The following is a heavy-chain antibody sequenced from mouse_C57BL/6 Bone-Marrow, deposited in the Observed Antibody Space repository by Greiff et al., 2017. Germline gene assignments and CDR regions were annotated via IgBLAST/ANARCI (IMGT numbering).Heavy chain of an antibody. CDR2: IYPGSGST. CDR3: AREGFYYGSSYAMDY. Sequence: VQLQQSGAELVKPGASVKMSCKASGYTFTSYWITWVKQRPGQGLEWIGDIYPGSGSTNYNEKFKSKATLTVDTSSSTAYMQLSSLTSEDSAVYYCAREGFYYGSSYAMDYWGQGTSVTVSS. D-gene: IGHD1-1*01. CDR1: GYTFTSYW. V-gene: IGHV1-55*01. J-gene: IGHJ4*01.